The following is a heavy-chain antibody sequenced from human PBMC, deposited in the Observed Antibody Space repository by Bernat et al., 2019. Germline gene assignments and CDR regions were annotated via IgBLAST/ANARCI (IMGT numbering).Heavy chain of an antibody. Sequence: QLQLQESGPGLVKPSETLSLTCTVSGGSISSSSYYWGWIRQPPGKGLEWIGSIYYSWSTYYNPSLKSRVTISVDPSKNQFSLKLSSVTAADTAVYYCARSRRRGAVAGGHDYWGQGTLVTVSS. J-gene: IGHJ4*02. D-gene: IGHD6-19*01. CDR2: IYYSWST. CDR1: GGSISSSSYY. CDR3: ARSRRRGAVAGGHDY. V-gene: IGHV4-39*01.